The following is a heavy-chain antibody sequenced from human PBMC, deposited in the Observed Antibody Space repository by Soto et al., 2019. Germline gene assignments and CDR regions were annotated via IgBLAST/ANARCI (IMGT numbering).Heavy chain of an antibody. Sequence: PAGSLRLSCAASGFTFSSYWMSWVRQAPGKGLEWVANIKQDGSEKYYVDSVKGRFTISRDNAKNSLYLQMNSLRAEDTAVYYCARRALGVGILRGYYYYYGMDVWGQGTTVTVSS. J-gene: IGHJ6*02. CDR1: GFTFSSYW. CDR3: ARRALGVGILRGYYYYYGMDV. D-gene: IGHD3-3*01. CDR2: IKQDGSEK. V-gene: IGHV3-7*03.